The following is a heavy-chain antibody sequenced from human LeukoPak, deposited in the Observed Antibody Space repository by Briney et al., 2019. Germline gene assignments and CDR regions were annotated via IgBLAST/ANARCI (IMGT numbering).Heavy chain of an antibody. CDR3: ATTYDYTSGGYDY. D-gene: IGHD6-19*01. Sequence: SETLSLTCAVYGGSFSGYYWSWIRQPPGTGLEWIGEINHSGSTDYNPSLKSRVTISVDTSKNQFSLKLSSVTAADTAVYYCATTYDYTSGGYDYWGQGTLVTVSS. J-gene: IGHJ4*02. CDR2: INHSGST. V-gene: IGHV4-34*01. CDR1: GGSFSGYY.